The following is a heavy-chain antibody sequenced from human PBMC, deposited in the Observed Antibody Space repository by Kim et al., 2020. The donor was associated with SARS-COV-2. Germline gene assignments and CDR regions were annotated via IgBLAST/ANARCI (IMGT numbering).Heavy chain of an antibody. D-gene: IGHD1-26*01. J-gene: IGHJ3*02. Sequence: NPSLKSRVTISVDTSKNQFSLKLSSVTAADTAVYYCARGGWELLRAAFDIWGQGTMVTVSS. CDR3: ARGGWELLRAAFDI. V-gene: IGHV4-34*01.